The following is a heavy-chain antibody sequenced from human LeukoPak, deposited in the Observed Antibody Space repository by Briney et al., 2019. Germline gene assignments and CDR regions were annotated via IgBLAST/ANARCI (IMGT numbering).Heavy chain of an antibody. J-gene: IGHJ4*02. CDR2: IRYDGSNK. CDR1: GFTFSNYG. CDR3: AKDTAMVQPNYLNY. V-gene: IGHV3-30*02. Sequence: GGSLRLSCAASGFTFSNYGMHWVRQAPGKGLEWVSFIRYDGSNKYYTDSVKGRFTISRDNSKNTLYLQMNTLRPEDTAVYYCAKDTAMVQPNYLNYWGQGTLVTVSS. D-gene: IGHD5-18*01.